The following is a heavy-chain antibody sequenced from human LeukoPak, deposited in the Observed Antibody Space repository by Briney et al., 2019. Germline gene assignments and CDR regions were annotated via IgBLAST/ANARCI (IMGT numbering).Heavy chain of an antibody. Sequence: GGSLRLSCAVSGFTFRSYDMGWVRQAPGKGLEWISSISRSGSHTCYADSVKGRFTISRDNSRNTLHLQMNSLRVDDTATYFCAKVDYYEGSAYYPSFYFDFWGQGTLVTVSS. V-gene: IGHV3-23*01. CDR1: GFTFRSYD. CDR3: AKVDYYEGSAYYPSFYFDF. CDR2: ISRSGSHT. J-gene: IGHJ4*02. D-gene: IGHD3-22*01.